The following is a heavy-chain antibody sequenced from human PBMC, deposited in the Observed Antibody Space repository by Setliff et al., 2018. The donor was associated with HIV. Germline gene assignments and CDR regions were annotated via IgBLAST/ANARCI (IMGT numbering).Heavy chain of an antibody. CDR2: INVDGSSI. CDR3: VRDPIEGSPDYFDY. V-gene: IGHV3-74*01. D-gene: IGHD1-26*01. Sequence: GVLRLSCAASGFTFTDYWMHWVRQVPGQGLVWVSRINVDGSSISYADSVKGRFTISRDNSRNTLFLQMNNLRPEDTATYYCVRDPIEGSPDYFDYWGQGALVTVSS. J-gene: IGHJ4*02. CDR1: GFTFTDYW.